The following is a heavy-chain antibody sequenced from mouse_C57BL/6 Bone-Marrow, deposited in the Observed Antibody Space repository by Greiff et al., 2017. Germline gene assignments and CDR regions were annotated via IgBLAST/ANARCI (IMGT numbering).Heavy chain of an antibody. J-gene: IGHJ2*01. CDR3: ARHLFDY. V-gene: IGHV5-12*01. CDR2: ISNGGGST. Sequence: EVHLVESGGGLVQPGGSLKLSCAASGFTFSDYYMYWVRQTPEKRLEWVAYISNGGGSTYYPDTVKGRFTISRDNAKNTLYLQMSRLKSEDTAMYYCARHLFDYWGQGTTLTVSS. CDR1: GFTFSDYY.